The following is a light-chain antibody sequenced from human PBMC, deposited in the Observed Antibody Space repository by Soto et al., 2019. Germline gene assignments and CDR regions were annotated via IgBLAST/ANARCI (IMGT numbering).Light chain of an antibody. Sequence: ETVVTQSPATMSVSPWERATLSCRASQSVTTNLAWYQQKSGQAPRLLIYGASTRATGVPARFSGSGSGTEFTLTITILQSEDYAVYYCQHYNDWPPYTFGQGTKLEIK. J-gene: IGKJ2*01. CDR1: QSVTTN. CDR3: QHYNDWPPYT. V-gene: IGKV3-15*01. CDR2: GAS.